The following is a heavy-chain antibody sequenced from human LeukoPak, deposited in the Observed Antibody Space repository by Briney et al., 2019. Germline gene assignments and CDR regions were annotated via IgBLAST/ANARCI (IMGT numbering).Heavy chain of an antibody. J-gene: IGHJ6*02. CDR3: ARTDSTYLVDHYGMDV. D-gene: IGHD1-1*01. V-gene: IGHV1-8*02. Sequence: ASVKVSCKASGYTFTSYDINWVRQATGQGLEWMGWMNPNSGNTGYAQKFQGRVTMTRNTSISTAYMELSSLRSEDTAMYYCARTDSTYLVDHYGMDVWGQGTTVIVSS. CDR2: MNPNSGNT. CDR1: GYTFTSYD.